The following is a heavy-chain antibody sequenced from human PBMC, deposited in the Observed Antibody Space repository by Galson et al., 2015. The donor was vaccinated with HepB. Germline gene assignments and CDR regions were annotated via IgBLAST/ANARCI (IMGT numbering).Heavy chain of an antibody. V-gene: IGHV3-66*02. CDR3: ARGAFALAGKAFDV. CDR2: TFSGGAS. D-gene: IGHD6-19*01. CDR1: GFTVSANH. Sequence: SLRLSCAASGFTVSANHLGWVRQAPGKGLEWVSFTFSGGASYFADSLKGRFSISTDTSNNTLYLQMTSLTTEDTAVYFCARGAFALAGKAFDVWGQGTLVTVSS. J-gene: IGHJ3*01.